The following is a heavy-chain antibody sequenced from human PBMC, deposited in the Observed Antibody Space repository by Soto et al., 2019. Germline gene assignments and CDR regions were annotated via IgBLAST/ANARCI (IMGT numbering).Heavy chain of an antibody. CDR2: ISSSSSYI. D-gene: IGHD6-13*01. CDR1: GFTFSSYS. CDR3: ARDREESSSWYLFPVGY. V-gene: IGHV3-21*01. J-gene: IGHJ4*02. Sequence: GGSLRLSCVASGFTFSSYSMNWVRQAPGKGLEWVSSISSSSSYIYYADSVKGRFTISRDNAKNSLYLQMNSLRAEDTAVYYCARDREESSSWYLFPVGYWGQGTLVTVSS.